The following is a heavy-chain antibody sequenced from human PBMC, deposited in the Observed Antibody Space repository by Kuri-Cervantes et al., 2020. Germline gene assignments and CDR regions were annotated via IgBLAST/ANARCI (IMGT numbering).Heavy chain of an antibody. CDR2: ISEGGGTT. CDR1: GFTFSRYA. D-gene: IGHD2-2*01. V-gene: IGHV3-23*01. J-gene: IGHJ4*02. CDR3: AKNWGRSSAMSDY. Sequence: GESLKISCAASGFTFSRYAMTWVRQAPGKGLEWVSAISEGGGTTYYADSVKGRFTISRDNSKITLYLQMNRLRAEDTAVYHCAKNWGRSSAMSDYWGQGTLVTVSS.